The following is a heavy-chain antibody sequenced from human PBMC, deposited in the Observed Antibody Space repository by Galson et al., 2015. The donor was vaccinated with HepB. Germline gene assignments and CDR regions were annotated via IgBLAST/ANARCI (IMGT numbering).Heavy chain of an antibody. CDR1: GFPFSSYA. Sequence: SLRLSCAASGFPFSSYALHWVRQAPGKGLECVSYISSSGHSIYYLDSVKGRFVISRDNAKNSLYLQMNSLRAEDTGIYYCARGRFNYGYFIDFWGQGILVTVSS. J-gene: IGHJ4*02. V-gene: IGHV3-48*03. CDR2: ISSSGHSI. D-gene: IGHD5-18*01. CDR3: ARGRFNYGYFIDF.